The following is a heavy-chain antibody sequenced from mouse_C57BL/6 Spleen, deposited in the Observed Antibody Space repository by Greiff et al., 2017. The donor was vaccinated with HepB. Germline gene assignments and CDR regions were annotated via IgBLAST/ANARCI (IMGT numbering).Heavy chain of an antibody. CDR1: GYTFTSYW. Sequence: VQLQQPGAELVKPGASVKMSCKASGYTFTSYWITWVKQRPGQGLEWIGDIYPGSGSTNYNEKFKSKATLTVDTSSSTAYMQLSSLTSEDSAVYYCARRGFYYGSSYLYYFDYWGQGTTLTVSS. D-gene: IGHD1-1*01. J-gene: IGHJ2*01. CDR3: ARRGFYYGSSYLYYFDY. CDR2: IYPGSGST. V-gene: IGHV1-55*01.